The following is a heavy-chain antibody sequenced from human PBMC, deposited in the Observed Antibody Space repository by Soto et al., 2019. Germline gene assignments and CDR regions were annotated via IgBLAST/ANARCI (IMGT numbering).Heavy chain of an antibody. D-gene: IGHD2-15*01. V-gene: IGHV1-18*01. Sequence: ASVKVSCKASGYTFTSYGICWVRQAPGQGLEWMGWISAYNGNTNYAQKLQGRVTMTTDTSTSTAYMELRSLRSDDTAVYYCARGSRSGGSNNWFDPWGKGTLVTVSS. CDR1: GYTFTSYG. J-gene: IGHJ5*02. CDR2: ISAYNGNT. CDR3: ARGSRSGGSNNWFDP.